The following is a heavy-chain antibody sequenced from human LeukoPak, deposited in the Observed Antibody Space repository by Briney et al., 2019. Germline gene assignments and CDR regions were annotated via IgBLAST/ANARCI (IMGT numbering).Heavy chain of an antibody. V-gene: IGHV4-4*07. CDR1: GGSISTYY. CDR3: ARGTVPNAFDI. D-gene: IGHD1/OR15-1a*01. CDR2: IYTSGST. J-gene: IGHJ3*02. Sequence: SETLSLTCTVSGGSISTYYWSWIRQPAGKGLEWIGRIYTSGSTNYNPSLKSRVTMSVDTSKNQFSLKLSSVIAADTAVYFCARGTVPNAFDIWGQGTMVTVS.